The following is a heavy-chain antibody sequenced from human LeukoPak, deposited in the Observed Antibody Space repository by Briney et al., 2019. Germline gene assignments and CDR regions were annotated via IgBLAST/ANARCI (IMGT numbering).Heavy chain of an antibody. CDR1: GFTFSDYG. D-gene: IGHD3-22*01. V-gene: IGHV3-33*01. J-gene: IGHJ4*02. CDR3: VRELPPVVQYYFDY. Sequence: GRSLRLSCAASGFTFSDYGMHWVRQAPGKGLEWVSVIWYDGSNRYYADSVKGRFTISRDNSKNTLYLQMNSLRAEDTAVYYCVRELPPVVQYYFDYWGPGTLVTVSS. CDR2: IWYDGSNR.